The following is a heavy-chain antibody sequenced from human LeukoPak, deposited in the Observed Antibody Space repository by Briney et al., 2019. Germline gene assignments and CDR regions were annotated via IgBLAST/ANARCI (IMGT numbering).Heavy chain of an antibody. Sequence: PSETLSLTCTVSGGSISSYYWSWIRQPPGKGLEWIGYISYSGGTYYNPSLKSRVTISVDTSKNQFSLKVSSVAAADTAVYYCAKNHGGTYSRYYGMDVWGQGTTVPVS. CDR3: AKNHGGTYSRYYGMDV. CDR2: ISYSGGT. CDR1: GGSISSYY. J-gene: IGHJ6*02. V-gene: IGHV4-59*06. D-gene: IGHD1-26*01.